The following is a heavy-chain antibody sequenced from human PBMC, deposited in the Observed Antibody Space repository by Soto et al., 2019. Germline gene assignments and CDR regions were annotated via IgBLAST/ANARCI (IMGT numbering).Heavy chain of an antibody. CDR2: IYPFDSDT. CDR1: GYTLTNYW. J-gene: IGHJ6*03. D-gene: IGHD2-8*01. CDR3: ARLHCTNTKCVRWGYYYMDV. Sequence: PGHSLKISGKGSGYTLTNYWIGWVRQMPGKGLEWMGIIYPFDSDTRYNPSFQGQVTISADKSITTAYLQWSSLKASDTAIYFCARLHCTNTKCVRWGYYYMDVWGKGTTVTVSS. V-gene: IGHV5-51*01.